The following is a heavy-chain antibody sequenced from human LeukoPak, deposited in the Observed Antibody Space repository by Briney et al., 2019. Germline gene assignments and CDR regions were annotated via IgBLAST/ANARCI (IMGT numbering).Heavy chain of an antibody. Sequence: ASVKVSCKASGYTFTSYGISWVRQAPGQGLEWMGWISAYNGNTNYAQKLQGRVTMTTDTSTSTAYMELRSLRSDDTAVYYCARDIGDSDLSNRFDPWGQGTLVTVSS. V-gene: IGHV1-18*01. CDR2: ISAYNGNT. CDR1: GYTFTSYG. CDR3: ARDIGDSDLSNRFDP. J-gene: IGHJ5*02. D-gene: IGHD2-21*02.